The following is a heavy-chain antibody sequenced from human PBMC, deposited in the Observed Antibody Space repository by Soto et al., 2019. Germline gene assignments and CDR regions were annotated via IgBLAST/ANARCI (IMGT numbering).Heavy chain of an antibody. CDR2: INPNSGGT. V-gene: IGHV1-2*02. J-gene: IGHJ4*02. D-gene: IGHD3-3*01. CDR3: AKSAPYDFFYYDY. Sequence: ASVKVSCKASGYTFTGYYMHWVRQAPGQGLEWMGWINPNSGGTNYAQKFQGRVTMTRDTSISTAYMELSRLRSEDTAVYYCAKSAPYDFFYYDYWGQGTLVTVSS. CDR1: GYTFTGYY.